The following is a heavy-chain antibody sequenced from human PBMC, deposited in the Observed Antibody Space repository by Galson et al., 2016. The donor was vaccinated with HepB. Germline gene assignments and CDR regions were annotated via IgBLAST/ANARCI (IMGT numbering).Heavy chain of an antibody. J-gene: IGHJ3*02. CDR2: INTHSGGT. CDR1: GYSFTDFY. V-gene: IGHV1-2*02. CDR3: ARIGTYYIGDAFDI. D-gene: IGHD3-10*01. Sequence: SVKVSCKASGYSFTDFYIHWVRQAPGEGPEWMGWINTHSGGTNYAQKFQGRVTMTRDTTLSTAYMDLSRLRSDDTAMYYCARIGTYYIGDAFDIWDQGTMVTVSS.